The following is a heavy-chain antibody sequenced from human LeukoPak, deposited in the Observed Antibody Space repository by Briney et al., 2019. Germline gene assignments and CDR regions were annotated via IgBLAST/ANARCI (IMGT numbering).Heavy chain of an antibody. J-gene: IGHJ2*01. D-gene: IGHD2-15*01. V-gene: IGHV4-59*08. Sequence: SETLSLTCSVSGGFISSYYWSWIRQPPGKGLECIGYIYYSGSTNYNPSLKSRVTISVDTSKNHFSLNLSSVTAADTAVYYCARRVRAYCSGGSCYDDWYFDLWGRGTLVTVSS. CDR3: ARRVRAYCSGGSCYDDWYFDL. CDR1: GGFISSYY. CDR2: IYYSGST.